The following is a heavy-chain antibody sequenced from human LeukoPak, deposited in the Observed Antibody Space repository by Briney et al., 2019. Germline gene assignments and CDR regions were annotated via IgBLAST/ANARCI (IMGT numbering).Heavy chain of an antibody. J-gene: IGHJ6*02. V-gene: IGHV4-34*01. Sequence: SETLSLTRALYLGSLSGYYWSWIRPHPRAGREWPGENYQSGRTNYNPSLKSRVTISVDTSKNQFSLKLSSVTAADTAVYYGARGRRLLGYCSSTSCSPYYYGMDVWGQGTTVTVSS. CDR3: ARGRRLLGYCSSTSCSPYYYGMDV. CDR1: LGSLSGYY. D-gene: IGHD2-2*01. CDR2: NYQSGRT.